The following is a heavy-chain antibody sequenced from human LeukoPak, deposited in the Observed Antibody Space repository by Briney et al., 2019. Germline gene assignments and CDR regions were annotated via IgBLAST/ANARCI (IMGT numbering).Heavy chain of an antibody. CDR1: RFTFKNYV. V-gene: IGHV3-23*01. CDR2: ISASGDRT. D-gene: IGHD4-17*01. J-gene: IGHJ6*02. Sequence: GGSLRLSCAASRFTFKNYVMSWVRQAPGKGLEWVSIISASGDRTYYADSVKGRFTISRDNSKNTLYLQMNSLRAEDTAVYYCAKDLGYGDYEASYGMDVWGQGTTVTVSS. CDR3: AKDLGYGDYEASYGMDV.